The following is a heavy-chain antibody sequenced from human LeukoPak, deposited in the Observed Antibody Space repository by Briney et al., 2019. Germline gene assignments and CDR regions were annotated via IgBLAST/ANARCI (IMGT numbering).Heavy chain of an antibody. V-gene: IGHV3-23*01. Sequence: GGTLRLSCAASGFTFSSYAMSWVRQAPGKGLEWVSAISGSGGSTYYADSVKGRFTISRDNSKNTLYLQMNSLRAEDTAVYYCAKAGGAGGYFDYWGQGTLVTVSS. CDR1: GFTFSSYA. CDR2: ISGSGGST. D-gene: IGHD3-16*01. CDR3: AKAGGAGGYFDY. J-gene: IGHJ4*02.